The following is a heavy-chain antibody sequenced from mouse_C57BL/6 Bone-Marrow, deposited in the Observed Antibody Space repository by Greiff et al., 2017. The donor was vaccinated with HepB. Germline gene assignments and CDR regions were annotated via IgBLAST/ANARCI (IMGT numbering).Heavy chain of an antibody. D-gene: IGHD2-3*01. CDR2: ISNGGGST. Sequence: EVNVVESGGGLVQPGGSLSLSCAASGFTFSDYYMYWVRQTPEKRLEWVAYISNGGGSTYYPDTVKGRFTISRDNAKNTLYLQMSRLKSEDTAMYYCASHYDGCDSWFAYWGQGTLVTVAA. V-gene: IGHV5-12*01. J-gene: IGHJ3*01. CDR1: GFTFSDYY. CDR3: ASHYDGCDSWFAY.